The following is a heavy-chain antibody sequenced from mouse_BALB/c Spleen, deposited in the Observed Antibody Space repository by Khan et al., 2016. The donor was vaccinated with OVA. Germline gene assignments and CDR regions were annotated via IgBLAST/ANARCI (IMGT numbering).Heavy chain of an antibody. D-gene: IGHD2-1*01. CDR1: GYTFTSYY. J-gene: IGHJ3*01. V-gene: IGHV1S81*02. Sequence: QVQLQQPGAELGKPGASVKISCKASGYTFTSYYLYWVKQRPGQGLEGCGGINPSNGVSHCNEKCKTKATLTVDKSSSTAYMHLHSLTSEDSAVYYCARSGYGNPFAYWRHGTLVTVST. CDR3: ARSGYGNPFAY. CDR2: INPSNGVS.